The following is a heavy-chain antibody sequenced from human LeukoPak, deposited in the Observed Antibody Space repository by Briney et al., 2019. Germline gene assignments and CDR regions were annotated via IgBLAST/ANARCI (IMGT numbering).Heavy chain of an antibody. CDR2: IYYSGST. J-gene: IGHJ5*02. CDR3: ARLRRGNSSYNWFDP. D-gene: IGHD4-23*01. CDR1: GGSISSSSYY. V-gene: IGHV4-39*01. Sequence: SETLSLTCTVSGGSISSSSYYWGWIRQPPGKWLEWIGSIYYSGSTYYNPSLKSRVTISVDTSKNQFSLKLSSVTAADTAVYYCARLRRGNSSYNWFDPWGQGTLVTVSS.